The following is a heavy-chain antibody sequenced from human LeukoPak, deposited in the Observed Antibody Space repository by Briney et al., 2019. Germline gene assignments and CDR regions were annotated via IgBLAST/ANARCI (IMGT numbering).Heavy chain of an antibody. Sequence: AGSLRLSCGASGFTFSSYAMSWVRQAPGKGLEWVSAISGSGGSTFYADSVKGRSTTHRHNSKNTVYLQMHSDRAQDTCVFFRAIRWLRKPVDYWGQGTLVTVSS. CDR2: ISGSGGST. CDR1: GFTFSSYA. V-gene: IGHV3-23*01. J-gene: IGHJ4*02. D-gene: IGHD5-24*01. CDR3: AIRWLRKPVDY.